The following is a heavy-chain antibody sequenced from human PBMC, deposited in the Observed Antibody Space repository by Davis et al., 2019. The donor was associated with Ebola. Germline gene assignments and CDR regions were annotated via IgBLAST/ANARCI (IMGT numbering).Heavy chain of an antibody. J-gene: IGHJ3*02. D-gene: IGHD4-17*01. CDR3: AKDNYAVTIMVGAFDI. Sequence: PGGSLRLSCAASGFMFSSYVMSWVRQAPGKGLEWVSTLGTSADTYYADSVKGRLSVSRDNSKNTVYLQMHSLRVEDTAIYYCAKDNYAVTIMVGAFDIWGQGTVVTVSS. CDR2: LGTSADT. CDR1: GFMFSSYV. V-gene: IGHV3-23*01.